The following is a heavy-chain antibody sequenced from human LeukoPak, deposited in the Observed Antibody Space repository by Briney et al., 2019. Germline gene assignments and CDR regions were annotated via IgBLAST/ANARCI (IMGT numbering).Heavy chain of an antibody. CDR3: ATAAGGSYDY. Sequence: ASVKVSFKVSGYTLTELSMHWVRQAPGKGLEWMGGFDPEYGETIYAQKFQGRVTMTEDTSTDTAYMELSSLRSEDTAVYYCATAAGGSYDYWGQGTLVTVSS. J-gene: IGHJ4*02. CDR1: GYTLTELS. D-gene: IGHD1-26*01. V-gene: IGHV1-24*01. CDR2: FDPEYGET.